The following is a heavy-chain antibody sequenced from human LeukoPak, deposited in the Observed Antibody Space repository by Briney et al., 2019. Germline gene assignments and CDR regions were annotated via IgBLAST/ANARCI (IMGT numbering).Heavy chain of an antibody. CDR1: GGSISSSSYY. CDR2: IYYSGST. J-gene: IGHJ4*02. Sequence: SETLSLTCTVSGGSISSSSYYWGWIRQPPGKGLEWIGSIYYSGSTYYNPSLKSRVTISVDTSKNQFSLKLSSVTAADTAVYYCASLLPTYCSSTSCYTDYWGQGTLVTVSS. V-gene: IGHV4-39*07. CDR3: ASLLPTYCSSTSCYTDY. D-gene: IGHD2-2*02.